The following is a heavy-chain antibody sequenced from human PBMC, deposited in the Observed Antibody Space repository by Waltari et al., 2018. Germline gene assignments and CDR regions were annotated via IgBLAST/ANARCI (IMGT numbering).Heavy chain of an antibody. CDR3: ARSSLGSSGLYYFDY. CDR2: INPNSGGT. V-gene: IGHV1-2*04. CDR1: GYTFTGYY. D-gene: IGHD6-6*01. Sequence: QVQLVQSGAEVKKPGASVKVSCKASGYTFTGYYMHWVRPAPGQGLEWMGWINPNSGGTNYAQKFQGWVTMTRDTSTSTVYMELSSLRSEDTAVYYCARSSLGSSGLYYFDYWGQGTLVTVSS. J-gene: IGHJ4*02.